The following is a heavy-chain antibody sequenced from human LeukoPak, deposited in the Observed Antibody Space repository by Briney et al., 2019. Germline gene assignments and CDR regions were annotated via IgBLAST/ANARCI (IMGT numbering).Heavy chain of an antibody. D-gene: IGHD1-26*01. V-gene: IGHV4-4*09. Sequence: SETLSLTCTVSGGSISSYYWSWIRQPPGKGLEWIGDIYTSGSTNYNPSLKSRVTISVQMSKNQFSLRLSSVTAADTAVYYCATLKYSGTYYEYGGDNWFDPWGQGTLVTVSS. CDR3: ATLKYSGTYYEYGGDNWFDP. CDR2: IYTSGST. CDR1: GGSISSYY. J-gene: IGHJ5*02.